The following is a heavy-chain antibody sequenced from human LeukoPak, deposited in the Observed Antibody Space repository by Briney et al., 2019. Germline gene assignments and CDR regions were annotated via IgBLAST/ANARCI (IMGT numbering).Heavy chain of an antibody. V-gene: IGHV7-4-1*01. J-gene: IGHJ4*02. CDR1: GYTFTSYA. CDR2: INTNTGNP. Sequence: ASVKVTCKPSGYTFTSYAVNRVRQAPGQGLGWMGWINTNTGNPTYAQGFTGRFVFSLDTSVSTAYLQICSLKAEDTAVYYCARERMRCSSSSCYLDYWGQGTLVTVSS. CDR3: ARERMRCSSSSCYLDY. D-gene: IGHD2-2*01.